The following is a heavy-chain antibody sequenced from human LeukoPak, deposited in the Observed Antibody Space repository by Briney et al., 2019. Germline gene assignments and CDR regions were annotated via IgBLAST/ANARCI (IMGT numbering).Heavy chain of an antibody. D-gene: IGHD2-21*01. V-gene: IGHV5-51*01. CDR3: ARWRRPNGGDCYSFDY. Sequence: GESLKISCKLSGFSLINYWIGWVRQMPGKGLEWMGIIYAGDSDTRYSPSFQGQVTISADKSISTAYLQWSSLKASDTAMYYCARWRRPNGGDCYSFDYWGQGTLVTVSS. CDR2: IYAGDSDT. J-gene: IGHJ4*02. CDR1: GFSLINYW.